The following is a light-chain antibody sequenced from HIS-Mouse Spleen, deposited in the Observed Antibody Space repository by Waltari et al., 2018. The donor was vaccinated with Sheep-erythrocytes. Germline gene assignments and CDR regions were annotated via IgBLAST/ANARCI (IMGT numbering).Light chain of an antibody. CDR1: SSDVGGYNY. V-gene: IGLV2-11*01. J-gene: IGLJ1*01. CDR2: DVR. CDR3: CSDAGSFNHV. Sequence: QSALTQPRSVSGSPGQSVTISCTGTSSDVGGYNYVSWYHQHPGKAPKLRIYDVRKRRSGFPDRFSGSQAGNTASLPISGLQAEDEADYYCCSDAGSFNHVFATGTTVTVL.